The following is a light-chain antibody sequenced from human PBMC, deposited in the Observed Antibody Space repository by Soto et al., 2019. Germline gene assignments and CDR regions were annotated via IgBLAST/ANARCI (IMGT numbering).Light chain of an antibody. J-gene: IGKJ5*01. CDR2: DAS. CDR1: QSVSSF. Sequence: EVVLTQSPATLSLSPGERVTLSCRASQSVSSFLSWYQHKPGQAPRLLIYDASNRATGIPARFSGSGSGTHFTLTISSLEPEDFAIYYCQQRRNLITFGQGTRLEIK. V-gene: IGKV3-11*01. CDR3: QQRRNLIT.